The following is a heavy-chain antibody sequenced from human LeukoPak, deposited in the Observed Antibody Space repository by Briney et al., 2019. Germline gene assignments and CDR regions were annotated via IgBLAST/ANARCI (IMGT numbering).Heavy chain of an antibody. CDR1: GGSFSGYY. D-gene: IGHD3-10*01. V-gene: IGHV4-34*01. CDR3: AREYALWFGELIHFDY. Sequence: SETLSLTCAVYGGSFSGYYWSWIRQPPGKGLEWIGEINHSGSTNYNPSLKSRVTISVDTSKNQFSLKLSSVTAADTAVYYCAREYALWFGELIHFDYWGQGTLVTVSS. J-gene: IGHJ4*02. CDR2: INHSGST.